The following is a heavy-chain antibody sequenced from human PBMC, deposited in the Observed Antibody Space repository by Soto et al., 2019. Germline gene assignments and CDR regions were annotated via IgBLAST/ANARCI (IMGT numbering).Heavy chain of an antibody. Sequence: MCWLQQDKEQGLEWMGWISAYNGNTNYAQKLQGRVTMTTDTSTSTAYMELRSLRSDDTAVYYCARVREQWLFDYYYGMDVWGQGTTVTVSS. V-gene: IGHV1-18*01. D-gene: IGHD6-19*01. CDR2: ISAYNGNT. J-gene: IGHJ6*02. CDR3: ARVREQWLFDYYYGMDV.